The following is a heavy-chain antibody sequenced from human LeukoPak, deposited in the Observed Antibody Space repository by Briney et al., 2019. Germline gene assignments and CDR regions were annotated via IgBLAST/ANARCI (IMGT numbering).Heavy chain of an antibody. V-gene: IGHV3-23*01. CDR1: GFIFSKYT. Sequence: PGGSLRLSCAASGFIFSKYTMNWIRQTPDRGLEWVSAIYGTDESTYYADSVRGRFTTFRDNSKSMVYLQMNNLGVEDTAVYFCAKDQVADSSWSMDYWGQGTPVTVSS. D-gene: IGHD2-21*01. CDR3: AKDQVADSSWSMDY. J-gene: IGHJ4*02. CDR2: IYGTDEST.